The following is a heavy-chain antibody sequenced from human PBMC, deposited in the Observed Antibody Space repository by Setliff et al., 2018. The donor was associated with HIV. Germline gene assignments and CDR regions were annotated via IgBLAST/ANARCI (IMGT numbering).Heavy chain of an antibody. Sequence: SETLSLTCTVSGASVTNVLYYWSWLRQPAGKGLEWIGHIYTSGNSRYTNYNSSLESRVAISLDTSSNQFSLKLSSVTAADTAVYYCATYHYYDSSAYFIDLYYLDYWGQGTLVTVSS. CDR1: GASVTNVLYY. D-gene: IGHD3-22*01. J-gene: IGHJ4*02. CDR2: IYTSGNSRYT. CDR3: ATYHYYDSSAYFIDLYYLDY. V-gene: IGHV4-61*09.